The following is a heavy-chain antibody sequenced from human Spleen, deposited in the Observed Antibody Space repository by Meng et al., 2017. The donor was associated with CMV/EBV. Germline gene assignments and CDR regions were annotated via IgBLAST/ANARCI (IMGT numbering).Heavy chain of an antibody. D-gene: IGHD3-3*01. Sequence: ASVKVSCKASGYTFTSYAMNWVRQAPGQGLEWMGWINTNTGNPTYAQGFTGRFGFPLDTSVSTAYLQICSLTAEDTAVYYCARDVGAPYYDFWSGYWDSYYYYGMDVWGQGTTVTVSS. CDR3: ARDVGAPYYDFWSGYWDSYYYYGMDV. CDR2: INTNTGNP. V-gene: IGHV7-4-1*01. CDR1: GYTFTSYA. J-gene: IGHJ6*02.